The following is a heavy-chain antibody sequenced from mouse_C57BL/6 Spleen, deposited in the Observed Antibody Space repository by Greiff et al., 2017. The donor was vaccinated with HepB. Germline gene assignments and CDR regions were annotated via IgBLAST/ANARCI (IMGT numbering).Heavy chain of an antibody. CDR3: TRVSYGKDY. V-gene: IGHV5-9-1*02. Sequence: DVMLVESGEGLVKPGGSLKLSCAASGFTFSSYAMSWVRQTPEKRLEWVAYISSGGDYIYYADTVKGRFTISRDNARNTLYLQMSSLKSEDTAMYYCTRVSYGKDYWGQGTTLTVSS. CDR2: ISSGGDYI. CDR1: GFTFSSYA. J-gene: IGHJ2*01. D-gene: IGHD1-1*01.